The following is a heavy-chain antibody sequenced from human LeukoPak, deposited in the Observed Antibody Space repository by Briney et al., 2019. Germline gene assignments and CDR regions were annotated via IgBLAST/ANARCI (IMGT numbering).Heavy chain of an antibody. D-gene: IGHD2-15*01. V-gene: IGHV3-7*01. J-gene: IGHJ4*02. CDR2: IKEDGSGK. Sequence: PGGSLRLSCAASGFPFNSDDMSWVRQAPGKGLEWVANIKEDGSGKYYVDSVKGRFTISRDNAKNSLYLQVNSLRAKDTAVYYCARIVSGNFDYWGQGTLVTVSS. CDR3: ARIVSGNFDY. CDR1: GFPFNSDD.